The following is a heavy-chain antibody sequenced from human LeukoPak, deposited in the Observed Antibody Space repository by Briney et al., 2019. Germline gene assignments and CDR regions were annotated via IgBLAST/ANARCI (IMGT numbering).Heavy chain of an antibody. V-gene: IGHV4-61*02. D-gene: IGHD2-2*01. CDR1: GGSISSGSYY. CDR3: ARLKPATHDAFDI. CDR2: IYTSGST. J-gene: IGHJ3*02. Sequence: PSETLSLTCPVSGGSISSGSYYWSWIRQPAGKGLEWIGRIYTSGSTNYNPSLKRRVTISVDTSKNQFSLKLSSVTAADTAVYYCARLKPATHDAFDIWGQGTMVTVSS.